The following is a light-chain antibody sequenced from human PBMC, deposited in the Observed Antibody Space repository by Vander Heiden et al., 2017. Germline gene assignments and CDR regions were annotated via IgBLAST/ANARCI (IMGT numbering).Light chain of an antibody. J-gene: IGLJ2*01. V-gene: IGLV1-40*01. CDR3: QSFDSFLTSPL. CDR1: RSDIGAGYD. Sequence: QHSVSGAPGQSVSIPCTGSRSDIGAGYDVNWYQHRPGTAPKVLIYGDTNRPSGVPDRFSGSKSGTSASLAITGLQAEDEADYYCQSFDSFLTSPLFGGGTKLTVL. CDR2: GDT.